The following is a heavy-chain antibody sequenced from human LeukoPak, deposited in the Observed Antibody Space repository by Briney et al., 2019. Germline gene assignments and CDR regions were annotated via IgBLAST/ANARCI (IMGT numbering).Heavy chain of an antibody. J-gene: IGHJ5*02. D-gene: IGHD5/OR15-5a*01. Sequence: VASVKVSCKASGYTFASYGISWVRQAPGQGLEWMGWISAYNGNTNYAQNFQGRVTMTTDTSTSTAYMELRSLRSDDTAVYYCARILRLTVSFDPWGQGTLVTVSS. CDR3: ARILRLTVSFDP. V-gene: IGHV1-18*01. CDR1: GYTFASYG. CDR2: ISAYNGNT.